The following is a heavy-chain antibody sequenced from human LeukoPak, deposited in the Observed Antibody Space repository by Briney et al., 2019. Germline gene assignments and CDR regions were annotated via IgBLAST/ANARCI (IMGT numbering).Heavy chain of an antibody. V-gene: IGHV4-30-4*01. D-gene: IGHD3-9*01. CDR2: IYYSGST. CDR1: GDSISSGDYY. CDR3: ARDLANYDILTGNFGWFDP. Sequence: SETLSLTCTVSGDSISSGDYYWSWMRQPPGKGLEWIGYIYYSGSTSYNPSLKSRVTISVDTSKNQFSLKLSSVTAADTAVYYCARDLANYDILTGNFGWFDPWGQGTLVTVSS. J-gene: IGHJ5*02.